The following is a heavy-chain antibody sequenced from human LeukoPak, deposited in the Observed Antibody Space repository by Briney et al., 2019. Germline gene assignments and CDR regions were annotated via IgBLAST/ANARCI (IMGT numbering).Heavy chain of an antibody. J-gene: IGHJ4*02. CDR2: ISGSGGST. Sequence: GGSLRLSCAASGFTFSSYAMSWVRQAPGKGLEWVSAISGSGGSTYYADSVKGRFAISRDNSKNTLYLQMNSLRAEDTAVYYCAKVRNYYDSSGYYYFDYWGQGTLVTVSS. D-gene: IGHD3-22*01. CDR3: AKVRNYYDSSGYYYFDY. CDR1: GFTFSSYA. V-gene: IGHV3-23*01.